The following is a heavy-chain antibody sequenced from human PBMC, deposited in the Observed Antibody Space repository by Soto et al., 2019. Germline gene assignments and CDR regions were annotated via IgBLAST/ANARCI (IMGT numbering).Heavy chain of an antibody. CDR1: GGSSSSYY. D-gene: IGHD3-3*01. V-gene: IGHV4-59*01. CDR2: IYYSGST. Sequence: LETLPHTCTVSGGSSSSYYWSWIRQPTGKGLEWIGYIYYSGSTNYNPSLKSRVTISVDTSKNQFSLKLSSVTAADTAVYYCARELEYYDFWSGYPGYGMDVWGQGTTVTVSS. CDR3: ARELEYYDFWSGYPGYGMDV. J-gene: IGHJ6*02.